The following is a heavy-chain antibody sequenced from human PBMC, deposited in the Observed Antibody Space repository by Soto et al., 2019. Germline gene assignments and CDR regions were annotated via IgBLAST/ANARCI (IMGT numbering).Heavy chain of an antibody. V-gene: IGHV4-59*11. J-gene: IGHJ4*02. CDR1: GDSISTHY. CDR3: ATLTLAAYFDA. Sequence: KTSETLSLTCNVSGDSISTHYWSWIRQPPGKGLEWIGYLSYSGSANYNPSLESRVTISVDTSKNQVSLKLHSVTAADTAVYYCATLTLAAYFDAWGQGTLVTVSS. CDR2: LSYSGSA. D-gene: IGHD6-19*01.